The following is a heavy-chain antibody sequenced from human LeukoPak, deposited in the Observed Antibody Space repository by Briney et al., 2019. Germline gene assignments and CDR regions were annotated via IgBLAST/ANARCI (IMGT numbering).Heavy chain of an antibody. V-gene: IGHV3-43*02. CDR1: GFTLDDYA. CDR3: AKYYDSSGSIPEYYFDY. D-gene: IGHD3-22*01. Sequence: GGSLRLSCAASGFTLDDYAMHWVRQAPGKGLEWVSLISGDGGSTYYADSVKGRFTISRDNSENSLYLQMNSLRTEDTALYYCAKYYDSSGSIPEYYFDYWGQGTLVTVSS. CDR2: ISGDGGST. J-gene: IGHJ4*02.